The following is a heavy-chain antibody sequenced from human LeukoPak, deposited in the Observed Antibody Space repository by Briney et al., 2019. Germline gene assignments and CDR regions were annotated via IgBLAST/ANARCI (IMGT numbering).Heavy chain of an antibody. CDR3: ARDLISTMVRGARANYYYGMDV. V-gene: IGHV1-2*02. J-gene: IGHJ6*02. CDR2: INPNSGGT. D-gene: IGHD3-10*01. Sequence: ASVKVSCKVSGYTLTELSMHWVRQAPGQGLEWMGWINPNSGGTNYAQKFQGRVTMTRVTSISTAYMELSRLRSDDTAVYYCARDLISTMVRGARANYYYGMDVWGQGTTVTVSS. CDR1: GYTLTELS.